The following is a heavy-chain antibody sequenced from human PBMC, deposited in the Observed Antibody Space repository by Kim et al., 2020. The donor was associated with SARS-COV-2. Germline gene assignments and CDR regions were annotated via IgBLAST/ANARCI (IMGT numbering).Heavy chain of an antibody. CDR1: GGTFSSYA. CDR2: IIPIFGTA. CDR3: ASSYYYDSSGYLSDSLFDY. J-gene: IGHJ4*02. Sequence: SVKVSCKASGGTFSSYAISWVRQAPGQGLEWMGGIIPIFGTANYAQKFQGRVTITADESTSTAYMELSSLRSEDTAVYYCASSYYYDSSGYLSDSLFDYWGQGALVTVSS. D-gene: IGHD3-22*01. V-gene: IGHV1-69*13.